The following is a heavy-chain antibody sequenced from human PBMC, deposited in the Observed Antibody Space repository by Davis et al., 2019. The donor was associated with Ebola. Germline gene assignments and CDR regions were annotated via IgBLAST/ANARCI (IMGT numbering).Heavy chain of an antibody. D-gene: IGHD4-11*01. CDR3: ARLDYRDHYYYYGMDV. CDR1: GYSFTSYW. V-gene: IGHV5-10-1*04. CDR2: IDPSDSYT. Sequence: GESLKISCKGSGYSFTSYWISWVRQMPGKGLEWMGRIDPSDSYTNYSPSFQGQVTISADKSISTAYLQWSSLKASDTAMYYCARLDYRDHYYYYGMDVWGQGTTVTVSS. J-gene: IGHJ6*02.